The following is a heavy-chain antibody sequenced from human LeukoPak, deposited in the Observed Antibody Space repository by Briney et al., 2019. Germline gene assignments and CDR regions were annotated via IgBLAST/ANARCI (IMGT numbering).Heavy chain of an antibody. J-gene: IGHJ4*02. Sequence: GSLSLSCAASGFTFSSYAMSWVRQAPGKGLEWGSSMSNGGSTYYGYSMKGRFTISRDNSKNTLFLQMNSLRAEDTAVYYCAKGSENIMGAPQADYWGQGTLVIGSS. V-gene: IGHV3-23*01. D-gene: IGHD1-26*01. CDR3: AKGSENIMGAPQADY. CDR2: MSNGGST. CDR1: GFTFSSYA.